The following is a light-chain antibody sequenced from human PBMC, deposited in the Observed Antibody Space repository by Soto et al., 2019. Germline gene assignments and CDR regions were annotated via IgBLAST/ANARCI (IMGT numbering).Light chain of an antibody. CDR2: DAS. CDR1: QSISSW. Sequence: DIQMTQSPSTLSASVGDRVAVTLRASQSISSWLAWYQQKPGKAPKLLIYDASSLESGVPSRFSGSGSGTEFTLTISSLQSEDFAVYYCQQYNNWPRTFGQGTKVDIK. CDR3: QQYNNWPRT. J-gene: IGKJ1*01. V-gene: IGKV1-5*01.